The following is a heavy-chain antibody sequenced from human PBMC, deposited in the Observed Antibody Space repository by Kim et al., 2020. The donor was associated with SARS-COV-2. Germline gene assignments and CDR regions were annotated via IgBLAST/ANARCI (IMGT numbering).Heavy chain of an antibody. Sequence: ASVKVSCKAVSYTFTSFWLHWVRQAPGLGLEWMGKINPSPGTTTYAQKFQGRVTMTRDTSTSTVYMELSRLRSEDTAGYYCARDLGAAFDLWGQGTTVTV. J-gene: IGHJ3*01. D-gene: IGHD3-10*01. CDR3: ARDLGAAFDL. CDR1: SYTFTSFW. CDR2: INPSPGTT. V-gene: IGHV1-46*01.